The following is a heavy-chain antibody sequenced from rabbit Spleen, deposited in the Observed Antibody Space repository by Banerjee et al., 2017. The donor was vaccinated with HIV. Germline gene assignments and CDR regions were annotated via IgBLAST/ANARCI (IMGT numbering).Heavy chain of an antibody. CDR2: IEIGSSGFT. Sequence: QSLEESGGDLVKPGASLTLTCTASGVSFSGSSYMCWVRQAPGKGLEWVACIEIGSSGFTYYANWAKGRFIMSKTSSTTVTLQMTSLTVADTATYFCARDTGSSFSSYGMDLWGQGTLVTVS. CDR3: ARDTGSSFSSYGMDL. D-gene: IGHD8-1*01. V-gene: IGHV1S40*01. J-gene: IGHJ6*01. CDR1: GVSFSGSSY.